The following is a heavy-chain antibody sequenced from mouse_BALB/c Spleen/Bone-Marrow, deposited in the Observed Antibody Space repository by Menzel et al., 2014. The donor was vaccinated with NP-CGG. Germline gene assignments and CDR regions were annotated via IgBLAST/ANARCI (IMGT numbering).Heavy chain of an antibody. CDR1: GFTFSDYY. Sequence: EVKLVESGGGLVQPGGSLKLSCATSGFTFSDYYMYWVRQTPEKRLEWVAYISNGGGSTYYPDTVKGRFTISRDNAKNTLYLQMNHLKSEDTAMYYCARHNYDETWFAYWGQGTLVTVSA. CDR3: ARHNYDETWFAY. J-gene: IGHJ3*01. CDR2: ISNGGGST. D-gene: IGHD2-4*01. V-gene: IGHV5-12*02.